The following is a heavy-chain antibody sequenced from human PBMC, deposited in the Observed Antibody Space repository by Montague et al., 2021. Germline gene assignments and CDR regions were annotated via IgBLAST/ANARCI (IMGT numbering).Heavy chain of an antibody. CDR1: GEPMRDYY. V-gene: IGHV4-4*08. CDR3: VRRDNMGGAFLDH. Sequence: SETLSLTCNVSGEPMRDYYWNWIRHSPGKGLEWIGYIFGTGGTTYNPSLSRRVTISIDTSKNQFFLELTSVTAADTAVYYCVRRDNMGGAFLDHWGQGRLVTVSS. D-gene: IGHD2-21*01. J-gene: IGHJ4*02. CDR2: IFGTGGT.